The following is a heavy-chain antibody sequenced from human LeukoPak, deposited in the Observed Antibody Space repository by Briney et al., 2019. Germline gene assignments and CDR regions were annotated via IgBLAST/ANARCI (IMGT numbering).Heavy chain of an antibody. CDR1: GGSIDRTSSC. CDR3: ARDRPGEPLEYYFDP. CDR2: INYVGST. D-gene: IGHD1-1*01. Sequence: SETLSLTCSVSGGSIDRTSSCWGWFRQSPGKGLEWIGSINYVGSTYYNPSLKSRVTMSLDTSENQFSLRLSSVTAADTAVYFCARDRPGEPLEYYFDPWGQGTLVTVSS. V-gene: IGHV4-39*07. J-gene: IGHJ4*02.